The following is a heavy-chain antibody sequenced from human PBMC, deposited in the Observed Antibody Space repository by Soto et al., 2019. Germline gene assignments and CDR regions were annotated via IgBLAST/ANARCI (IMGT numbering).Heavy chain of an antibody. J-gene: IGHJ4*02. V-gene: IGHV1-46*01. CDR2: INPNGGST. CDR3: ARAGYCSGGTCIPGNCDY. CDR1: GYTFTTYY. Sequence: QVQLVQSGAEVKRPGASVKVSCKASGYTFTTYYMHWVRQAPGQGLEWLGIINPNGGSTTHAQKFEGRVTMTRDTSKSTVDLELSSLRSEDTAVYYCARAGYCSGGTCIPGNCDYWGQGTLVTVSA. D-gene: IGHD2-15*01.